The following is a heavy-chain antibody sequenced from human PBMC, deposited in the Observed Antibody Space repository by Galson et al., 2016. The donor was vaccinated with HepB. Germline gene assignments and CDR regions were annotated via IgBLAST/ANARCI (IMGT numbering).Heavy chain of an antibody. CDR2: IMQDGSEK. J-gene: IGHJ3*02. Sequence: SLRLSCAASGFTFSSYWMSWVRQAPGKGLEWVANIMQDGSEKNYVGSVKGRFTTSRDNAKNSLYLQMNSLRAGDTALYYCAKDSGAYYYDSSGYRLNAFDIWGQGTMVTVSS. V-gene: IGHV3-7*03. D-gene: IGHD3-22*01. CDR1: GFTFSSYW. CDR3: AKDSGAYYYDSSGYRLNAFDI.